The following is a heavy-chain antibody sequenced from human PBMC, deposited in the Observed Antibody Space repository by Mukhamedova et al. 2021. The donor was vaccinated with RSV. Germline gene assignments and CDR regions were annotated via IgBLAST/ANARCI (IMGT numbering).Heavy chain of an antibody. J-gene: IGHJ4*02. CDR2: IGSRSDTI. V-gene: IGHV3-48*04. D-gene: IGHD3-10*01. CDR3: ARDLSGAFDY. Sequence: YIGSRSDTISYADSVKGRFTISRDNAKNSLYLQMNSLRAEDTAVYYCARDLSGAFDYWGQGNLVTVSS.